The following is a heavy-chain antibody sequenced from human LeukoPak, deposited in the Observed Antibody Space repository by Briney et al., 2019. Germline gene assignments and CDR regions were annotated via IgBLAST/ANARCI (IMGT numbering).Heavy chain of an antibody. D-gene: IGHD1-20*01. CDR3: ARDKVTGTSDFDY. J-gene: IGHJ4*02. Sequence: ASVKVSCKASGYTFTSYGISWVRQAPGQGLEWMGWINPNSGGTNYAQKFQGRVTMTRDTSISTAYMELSRLRSDDTAVYYCARDKVTGTSDFDYWGQGTLVTVSS. V-gene: IGHV1-2*02. CDR1: GYTFTSYG. CDR2: INPNSGGT.